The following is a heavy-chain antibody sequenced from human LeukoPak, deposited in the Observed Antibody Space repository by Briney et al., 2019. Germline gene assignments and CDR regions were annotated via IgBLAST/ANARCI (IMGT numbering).Heavy chain of an antibody. D-gene: IGHD2-2*01. Sequence: GGSLRLSCAASGFTFSSYWMSWVRQAPGKGLEWVANIKQDGSEKYYVDSVKGRFTISRDNAKNSLYLQMNSLRAEDTAVYYCAREEYCSSTSCWYFDLWGRGTLVTVSS. CDR2: IKQDGSEK. CDR3: AREEYCSSTSCWYFDL. J-gene: IGHJ2*01. V-gene: IGHV3-7*01. CDR1: GFTFSSYW.